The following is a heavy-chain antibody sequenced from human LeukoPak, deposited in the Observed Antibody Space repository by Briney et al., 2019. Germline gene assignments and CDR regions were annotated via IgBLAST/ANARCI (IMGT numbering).Heavy chain of an antibody. CDR1: GFTFNNYA. CDR2: ISGSRSST. D-gene: IGHD4-17*01. V-gene: IGHV3-23*01. Sequence: GGSLRLSCAASGFTFNNYAMNWVRQAPGKGLEWVSAISGSRSSTYFADSAKGRFTISRDNSKSTLYLQMNSLRVEDTAVYYCAKAPTMTTVTTPFDYWGQGTLVTVSS. J-gene: IGHJ4*02. CDR3: AKAPTMTTVTTPFDY.